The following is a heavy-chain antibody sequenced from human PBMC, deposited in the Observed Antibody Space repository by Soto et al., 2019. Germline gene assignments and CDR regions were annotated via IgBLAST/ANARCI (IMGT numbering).Heavy chain of an antibody. CDR1: GFTFSSYA. V-gene: IGHV3-30-3*01. CDR3: ARDTRHGVLDY. D-gene: IGHD3-10*01. J-gene: IGHJ4*02. CDR2: ISYDGSNK. Sequence: PGGSLRLSCAASGFTFSSYAMHWVRQAPGKGLEWVAVISYDGSNKYYADSVKGRFTISRDNSKNTLYLQMNSLRAEDTAVYYCARDTRHGVLDYWGQGTLVTVSS.